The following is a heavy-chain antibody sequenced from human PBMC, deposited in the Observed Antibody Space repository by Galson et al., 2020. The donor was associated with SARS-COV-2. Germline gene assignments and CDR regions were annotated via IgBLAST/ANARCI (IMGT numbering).Heavy chain of an antibody. CDR3: ARGRVERDTAMVTGY. D-gene: IGHD5-18*01. V-gene: IGHV4-34*01. CDR2: INHSGST. J-gene: IGHJ4*02. Sequence: SETLSLTCAVYGGSFSGYYWSWIRQPPGKGLEWIGEINHSGSTNYNPSLKSRVTISVDTSKNQFSLKLSSVTAADTAVYYCARGRVERDTAMVTGYWGQGTLVTVSS. CDR1: GGSFSGYY.